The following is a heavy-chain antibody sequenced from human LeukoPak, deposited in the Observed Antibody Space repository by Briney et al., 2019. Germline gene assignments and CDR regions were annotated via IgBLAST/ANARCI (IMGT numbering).Heavy chain of an antibody. CDR2: TYYSGST. CDR1: GGSISSKNYY. V-gene: IGHV4-39*07. J-gene: IGHJ3*02. D-gene: IGHD3-22*01. CDR3: ARHSPSYYYDSSGYRGSHAFDI. Sequence: AETLSLTCTVSGGSISSKNYYWGRIRQPRGKGLEWLGNTYYSGSTYYVPSLKSRVTISVDTSKNQFSLKLSSVTAADTAVYYCARHSPSYYYDSSGYRGSHAFDIWGQGTMVTVSS.